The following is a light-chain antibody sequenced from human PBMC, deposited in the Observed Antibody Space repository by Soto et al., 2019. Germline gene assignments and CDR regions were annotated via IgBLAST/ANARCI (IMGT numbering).Light chain of an antibody. CDR2: AAS. Sequence: DIQMTQSPSSLSASVGDRVTITCRASQSISSYLNWYQQKPGKAPKVLIYAASNLQSGVPSRFRGSKSGTDFTLTISSLQPEDFGTYFCQQSYSPPYTFGQGTHVEI. V-gene: IGKV1-39*01. J-gene: IGKJ2*01. CDR3: QQSYSPPYT. CDR1: QSISSY.